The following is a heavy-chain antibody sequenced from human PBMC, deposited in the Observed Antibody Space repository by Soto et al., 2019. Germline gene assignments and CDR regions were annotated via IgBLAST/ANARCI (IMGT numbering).Heavy chain of an antibody. D-gene: IGHD7-27*01. J-gene: IGHJ6*02. CDR1: GGTFSSYA. CDR3: ARRSWGSGGMGV. CDR2: IIPIFGTA. V-gene: IGHV1-69*06. Sequence: SVKVSCKASGGTFSSYAISWVRQAPGQGLEWMGGIIPIFGTANYAQKFQGRVTITADKSTSTAYMELNSVTAADTAVYFCARRSWGSGGMGVWGRGTTVTVSS.